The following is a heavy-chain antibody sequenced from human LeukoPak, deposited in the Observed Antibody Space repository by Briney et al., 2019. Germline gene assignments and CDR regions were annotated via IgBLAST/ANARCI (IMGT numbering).Heavy chain of an antibody. Sequence: GGSLRLSCAASGFTFSSYSMNWGRQAPGRGLEWVSSISSSSSYIYYADSVKGRFTISRDNAKNSLYLQMNSLRAEDTAVYYCARGTPYNFYYYMDVWGKGTTVTVSS. D-gene: IGHD5-24*01. CDR3: ARGTPYNFYYYMDV. CDR1: GFTFSSYS. J-gene: IGHJ6*03. V-gene: IGHV3-21*01. CDR2: ISSSSSYI.